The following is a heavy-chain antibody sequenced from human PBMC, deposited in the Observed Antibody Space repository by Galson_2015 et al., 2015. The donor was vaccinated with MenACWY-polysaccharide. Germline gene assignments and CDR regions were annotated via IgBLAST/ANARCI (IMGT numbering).Heavy chain of an antibody. D-gene: IGHD6-6*01. V-gene: IGHV3-7*01. CDR3: ARVRVIRGSSYFDY. CDR1: EFTFSNFW. CDR2: IKQDGGEK. J-gene: IGHJ4*02. Sequence: SLRLSCAASEFTFSNFWMSWVRQAPGKGLEWVANIKQDGGEKYYVDSVKGRFTISGDNAKNSLYLQMNSLRAEDTAIYYCARVRVIRGSSYFDYWGQGTLVTVSS.